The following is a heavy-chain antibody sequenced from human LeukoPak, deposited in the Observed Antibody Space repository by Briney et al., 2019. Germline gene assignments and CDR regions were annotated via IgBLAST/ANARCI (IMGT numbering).Heavy chain of an antibody. CDR2: ISYDGSNK. D-gene: IGHD3-10*01. CDR1: GFTFSSYA. Sequence: SGGSLRLSCAASGFTFSSYAMHWVRQAPGKGLEWVAVISYDGSNKYYADSVKGRFTISRDTAMNTLYLQMNSLRVEDTADYYCTRGRGSYGWFDPWGQGTRVTVSS. J-gene: IGHJ5*02. V-gene: IGHV3-30-3*01. CDR3: TRGRGSYGWFDP.